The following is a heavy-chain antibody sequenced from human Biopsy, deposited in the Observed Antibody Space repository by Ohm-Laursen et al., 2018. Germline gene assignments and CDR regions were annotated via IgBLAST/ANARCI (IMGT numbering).Heavy chain of an antibody. CDR2: IAERSTYI. V-gene: IGHV3-21*06. Sequence: SLRLSCAASGFTFSSYVMEWVRQAPGKGLEWVSSIAERSTYISYADSVKGRFTISRDNAQNSLYLQMNNLRVEDTAVYYCARERGRKSIAATDYWGQGVLVTVSS. CDR1: GFTFSSYV. J-gene: IGHJ4*02. CDR3: ARERGRKSIAATDY. D-gene: IGHD6-6*01.